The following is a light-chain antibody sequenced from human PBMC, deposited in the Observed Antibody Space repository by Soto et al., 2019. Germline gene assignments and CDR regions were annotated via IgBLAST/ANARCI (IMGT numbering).Light chain of an antibody. V-gene: IGLV2-23*01. CDR3: CSYAGSSTYV. CDR1: SGDVGSYNL. CDR2: EGS. J-gene: IGLJ1*01. Sequence: QSVLTQPASVSGSPGQSITISCTGTSGDVGSYNLVSWYQQHPGKAPNLMIYEGSKRPSGVSKRFSGSKSGNTASLTISGLQAEDEADYYCCSYAGSSTYVFGTGSKVTVL.